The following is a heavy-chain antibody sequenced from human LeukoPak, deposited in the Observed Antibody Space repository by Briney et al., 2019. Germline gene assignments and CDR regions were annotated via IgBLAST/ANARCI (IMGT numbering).Heavy chain of an antibody. V-gene: IGHV3-21*01. J-gene: IGHJ4*02. CDR3: ARAAYCGGDCYSEGEHFDY. CDR2: SSNSGNSI. CDR1: GFTFSSYS. D-gene: IGHD2-21*02. Sequence: PGGSLRLSCAASGFTFSSYSMNWVRQAPGKGPEWVSSSSNSGNSIYYADSVKGRFTISRDNAKNSLSLQVNSLRGEDTAVYYCARAAYCGGDCYSEGEHFDYWGQGTLVTVSS.